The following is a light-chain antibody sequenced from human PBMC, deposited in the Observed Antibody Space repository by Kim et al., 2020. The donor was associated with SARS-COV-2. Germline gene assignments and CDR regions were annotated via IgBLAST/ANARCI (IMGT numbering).Light chain of an antibody. CDR1: QSVSSN. CDR2: GAF. CDR3: QQYKNWPYT. J-gene: IGKJ2*01. Sequence: EIVMTQSPATLSVSPGERATLSCRASQSVSSNLAGYQQKPGQAPRLLIYGAFTRATGIPARFSGSGSATEFTLTINSLQSEDFAVYYCQQYKNWPYTLGQGTKREI. V-gene: IGKV3-15*01.